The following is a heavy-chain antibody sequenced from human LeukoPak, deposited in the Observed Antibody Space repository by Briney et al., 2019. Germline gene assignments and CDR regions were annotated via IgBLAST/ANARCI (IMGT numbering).Heavy chain of an antibody. Sequence: PGGSLRLSCAASGFTFSSYAMSWVRQAPGKGLEWVSGIGASGAYIYYSDSVTGRFTISRDNSRNTLYLQMNSLGADDTAVYYCAKGAGDNKYYFDYWGQGSLVTVSS. J-gene: IGHJ4*02. CDR1: GFTFSSYA. D-gene: IGHD2-21*02. CDR3: AKGAGDNKYYFDY. CDR2: IGASGAYI. V-gene: IGHV3-23*01.